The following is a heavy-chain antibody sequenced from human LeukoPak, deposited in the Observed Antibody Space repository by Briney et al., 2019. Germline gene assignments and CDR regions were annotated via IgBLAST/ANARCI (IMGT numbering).Heavy chain of an antibody. CDR1: GGSISSYY. V-gene: IGHV4-59*08. CDR3: ARLTLYCSSTSCSENWFDP. CDR2: IYYSGST. D-gene: IGHD2-2*01. Sequence: PSETLSLTCTVSGGSISSYYWSWIRQPPGKGLEWIGYIYYSGSTNYNPSLKSRVTISVETSKNQLSLKLSSVTAADTAVYYCARLTLYCSSTSCSENWFDPWGQGALVPVPS. J-gene: IGHJ5*02.